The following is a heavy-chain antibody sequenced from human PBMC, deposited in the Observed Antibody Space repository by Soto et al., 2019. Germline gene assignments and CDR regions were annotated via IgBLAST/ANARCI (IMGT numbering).Heavy chain of an antibody. CDR2: INHSGST. Sequence: QVQLQQWGAGLLKPSETLSLTCAVYGGSFSGYYWSWIRQPPGKGLEWIGEINHSGSTNYNPSLKSRVXXSXTXXKHQFSLELSSVTAADTAVYYCAGGYGVASKLLDYWGPGTLVTVSS. V-gene: IGHV4-34*01. D-gene: IGHD5-12*01. CDR1: GGSFSGYY. J-gene: IGHJ4*02. CDR3: AGGYGVASKLLDY.